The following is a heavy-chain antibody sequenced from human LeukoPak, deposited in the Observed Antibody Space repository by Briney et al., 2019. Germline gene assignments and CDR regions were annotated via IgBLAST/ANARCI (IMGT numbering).Heavy chain of an antibody. CDR1: GGSISSSSYY. D-gene: IGHD3-22*01. CDR3: ARRTRIYDSSGYYYYYFDY. J-gene: IGHJ4*02. Sequence: PSETLSLTCTVSGGSISSSSYYWGWIRQPPGKGLEWIGEINHSGSTNYDPSLKSRVTISVDTSKNQFSLKLSSVTAADTAVYYCARRTRIYDSSGYYYYYFDYWGQGTLVTVSS. V-gene: IGHV4-39*07. CDR2: INHSGST.